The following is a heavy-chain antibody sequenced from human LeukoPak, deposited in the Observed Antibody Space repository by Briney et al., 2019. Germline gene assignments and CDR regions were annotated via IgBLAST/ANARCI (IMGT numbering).Heavy chain of an antibody. CDR1: GASVSSYY. CDR3: ARKDSDI. V-gene: IGHV4-4*07. CDR2: IDASGST. J-gene: IGHJ3*02. Sequence: SETLSLTCTVSGASVSSYYWIWIRQPAGRGLEWIGRIDASGSTNYNPSLKSRVTMSVDSSKNQFSLKVSSVTAADTAVYYCARKDSDIWGQGTMVTVSS. D-gene: IGHD2-15*01.